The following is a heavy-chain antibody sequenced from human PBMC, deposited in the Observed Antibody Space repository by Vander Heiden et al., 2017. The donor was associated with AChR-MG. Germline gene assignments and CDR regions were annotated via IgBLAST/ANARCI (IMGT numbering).Heavy chain of an antibody. D-gene: IGHD6-6*01. CDR2: ISSSSSTI. CDR1: GFPFSSYS. V-gene: IGHV3-48*02. J-gene: IGHJ4*02. Sequence: EVQLVEPGGGLVQPGGPLRLSCAAPGFPFSSYSMNWCRQGPGKGLEWVSYISSSSSTIYYADSVKGRFTISRDNAKNSLYLQMNSLRDEDTAVYYWERDGSSAFHRAPGYWGQGTLVTVSS. CDR3: ERDGSSAFHRAPGY.